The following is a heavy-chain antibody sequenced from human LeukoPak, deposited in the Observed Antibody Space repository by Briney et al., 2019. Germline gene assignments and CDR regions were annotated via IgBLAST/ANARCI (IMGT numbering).Heavy chain of an antibody. J-gene: IGHJ6*03. Sequence: SETLSLTCAVYGGSFSDYYWSWIRQPPGKGLEWIGEINHSGSTNYNPSLKSRVTISVDTSKNQFSLKLSSVTAADTAVYYCVKDGSPKDYYYYYMDVWGKGTTVTVSS. D-gene: IGHD6-25*01. CDR2: INHSGST. CDR3: VKDGSPKDYYYYYMDV. CDR1: GGSFSDYY. V-gene: IGHV4-34*01.